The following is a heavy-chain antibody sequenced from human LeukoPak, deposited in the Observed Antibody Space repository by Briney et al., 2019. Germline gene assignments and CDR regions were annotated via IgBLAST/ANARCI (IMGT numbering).Heavy chain of an antibody. J-gene: IGHJ6*03. CDR3: AKDAVTALAGYYYYMDV. CDR1: GFSFSSYT. V-gene: IGHV3-23*01. CDR2: ISDRGSTT. D-gene: IGHD6-19*01. Sequence: PGGSLRLSCAASGFSFSSYTMSWVRQAPGKGLEWVSGISDRGSTTYYADSVKGRFTISRDNSKNTLYLQMNSLRADDTAVYYCAKDAVTALAGYYYYMDVWGKGTMVTVSS.